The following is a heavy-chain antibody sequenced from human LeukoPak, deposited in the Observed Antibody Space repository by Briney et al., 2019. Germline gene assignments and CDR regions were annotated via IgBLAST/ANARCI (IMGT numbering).Heavy chain of an antibody. CDR2: ISGSGGST. J-gene: IGHJ4*02. CDR1: GFTFSNYG. Sequence: PGGSLRLSCAASGFTFSNYGMSWVRQAPGKGLEWVSGISGSGGSTYYADSVKGRFTISRDNAKNSLYLQMNSLRAEDTAVYYCARESMVVSSQFDYWGQGTLVTVSS. D-gene: IGHD4/OR15-4a*01. CDR3: ARESMVVSSQFDY. V-gene: IGHV3-23*01.